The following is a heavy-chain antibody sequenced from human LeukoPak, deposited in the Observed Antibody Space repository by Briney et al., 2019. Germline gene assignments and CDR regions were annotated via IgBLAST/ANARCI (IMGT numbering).Heavy chain of an antibody. V-gene: IGHV3-30-3*01. CDR1: GFTFSSYA. J-gene: IGHJ4*02. CDR2: ISSYGSKK. Sequence: GGSVRLSCEASGFTFSSYAMHWVRQAPGKGLEWVAVISSYGSKKYYADSVKGRFTISRDNSKNTLYLQMNSLRAEDTAVYYCARDLMSTGIFDYWGQGTLVTVS. D-gene: IGHD1-1*01. CDR3: ARDLMSTGIFDY.